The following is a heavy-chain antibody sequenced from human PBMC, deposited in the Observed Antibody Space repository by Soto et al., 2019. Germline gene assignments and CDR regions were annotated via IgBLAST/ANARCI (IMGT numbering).Heavy chain of an antibody. J-gene: IGHJ3*02. CDR2: FDPSGVAT. CDR3: ARVSRGAFDI. CDR1: GYTFTSYF. V-gene: IGHV1-46*01. Sequence: QVQLVQSGAEVKKPGASVKVSCKASGYTFTSYFIHWVRQAPGQGLEWMGVFDPSGVATNSAQKFQGRLTMTRDTSTSTVYMDRTSLGSDDTALYYCARVSRGAFDIWGQWTLVTVSS.